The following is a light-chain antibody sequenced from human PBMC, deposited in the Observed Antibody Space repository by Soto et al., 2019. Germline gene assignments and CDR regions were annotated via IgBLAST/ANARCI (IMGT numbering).Light chain of an antibody. CDR2: DAS. CDR3: QQRSQWPPMT. J-gene: IGKJ5*01. V-gene: IGKV3-11*01. Sequence: EILLTQSPVTLSLSPGQRSTLSCRASQSISTYLAWYQVKPGQAPRLLIYDASSRATGVPARFSGSGSGTDFSLTIRSLEPEDVAVYYCQQRSQWPPMTFGQGTRREIK. CDR1: QSISTY.